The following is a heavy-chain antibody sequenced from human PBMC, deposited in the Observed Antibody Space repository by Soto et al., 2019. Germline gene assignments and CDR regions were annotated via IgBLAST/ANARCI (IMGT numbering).Heavy chain of an antibody. CDR1: GYTFTGYY. D-gene: IGHD4-4*01. J-gene: IGHJ6*02. V-gene: IGHV1-2*02. CDR2: INPNSGGT. CDR3: ARSRDGYSFYFYYGMDG. Sequence: ASVKVSCKASGYTFTGYYMHWVRQAPGQGLEWMGWINPNSGGTNYAQRFQGRVTMTRDTSISTAYMELSRLRSDDTAVYYCARSRDGYSFYFYYGMDGWGQGTTVTVSS.